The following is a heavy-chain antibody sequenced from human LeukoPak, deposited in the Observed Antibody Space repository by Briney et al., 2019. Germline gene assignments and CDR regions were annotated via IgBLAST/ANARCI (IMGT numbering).Heavy chain of an antibody. D-gene: IGHD5-18*01. CDR2: IYSGGST. CDR3: ARARSSYGYGDAFDI. J-gene: IGHJ3*02. V-gene: IGHV3-66*01. Sequence: GGSLRLSCAASEFSVGSNYMTWVRQAPGKGLEWVSLIYSGGSTYYADSVKGRFTISRDNSKNTLYLQNSLRAEDTAVYYCARARSSYGYGDAFDIWGQGTMVTVSS. CDR1: EFSVGSNY.